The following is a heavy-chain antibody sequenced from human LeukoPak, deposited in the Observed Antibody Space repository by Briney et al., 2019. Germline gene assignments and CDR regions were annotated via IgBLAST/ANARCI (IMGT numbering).Heavy chain of an antibody. J-gene: IGHJ6*03. CDR1: GYTFTGYY. CDR3: ARVVSGDYGGYYYYMDV. V-gene: IGHV1-2*02. Sequence: ASVKVSCKASGYTFTGYYMHWVRQAPGQGLEWMGWINPNSGGTNYAQKFQGRVTMTRDTSISTAYMELRSLRSDDTAVYYCARVVSGDYGGYYYYMDVWGKGTTVTVSS. CDR2: INPNSGGT. D-gene: IGHD4-17*01.